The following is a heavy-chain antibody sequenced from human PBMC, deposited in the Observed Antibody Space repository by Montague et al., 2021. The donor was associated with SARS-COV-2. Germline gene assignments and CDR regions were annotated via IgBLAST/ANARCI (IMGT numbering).Heavy chain of an antibody. CDR3: AKSRGIRYDSSGYYYPLDY. J-gene: IGHJ4*02. Sequence: SLRLSCAASVFTFSIYAMSWVRQAPGKGLEWVSVIYIGGSSTYYADSVKGRFTISRDNSKNTLYLQMNSLRAEDTAVYYCAKSRGIRYDSSGYYYPLDYWGQGTLVTVSS. CDR2: IYIGGSST. V-gene: IGHV3-23*03. D-gene: IGHD3-22*01. CDR1: VFTFSIYA.